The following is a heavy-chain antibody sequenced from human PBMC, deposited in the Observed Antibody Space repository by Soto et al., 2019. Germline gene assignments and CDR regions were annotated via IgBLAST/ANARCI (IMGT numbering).Heavy chain of an antibody. V-gene: IGHV1-2*02. D-gene: IGHD2-8*02. Sequence: HEHLVQSGAEVKRPGASLKVSCKASGYSFTGYYIHWVRQAPGQGLEWMGWINPYSGATNYAQNFQGRVTLTSDTSISTDSMDLTSLTSDDTAVYYCARGDYGTGGYPFPYFDYWGQGTLVIVSS. CDR1: GYSFTGYY. J-gene: IGHJ4*02. CDR3: ARGDYGTGGYPFPYFDY. CDR2: INPYSGAT.